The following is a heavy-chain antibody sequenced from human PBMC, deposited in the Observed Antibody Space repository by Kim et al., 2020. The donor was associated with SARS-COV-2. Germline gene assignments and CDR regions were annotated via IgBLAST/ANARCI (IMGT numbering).Heavy chain of an antibody. V-gene: IGHV3-21*01. CDR2: ISSSSSYI. J-gene: IGHJ4*02. CDR1: GFTFSSYS. CDR3: ASGSTSCYDY. D-gene: IGHD2-2*01. Sequence: GGSLRLSCAASGFTFSSYSMNWVRQAPGKGLEWVSSISSSSSYIYYADSVKGRFTISRDNAKNSLYLQMNSLRAEDTAVYYCASGSTSCYDYWGQGTLVTVSS.